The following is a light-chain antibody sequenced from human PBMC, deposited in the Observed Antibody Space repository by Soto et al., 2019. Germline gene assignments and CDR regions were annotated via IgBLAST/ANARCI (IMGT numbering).Light chain of an antibody. V-gene: IGLV2-23*01. CDR2: EGT. Sequence: QSALTQPASVSGSPGQSITISCTGTNNDVGSYNLVSWYQQDPGKAPKVIIYEGTKQPSGSSNRFSGSKSGNTASLTISGLQAEDEADYYCCSFAGSDSVIFGGGTKLTVL. CDR3: CSFAGSDSVI. J-gene: IGLJ2*01. CDR1: NNDVGSYNL.